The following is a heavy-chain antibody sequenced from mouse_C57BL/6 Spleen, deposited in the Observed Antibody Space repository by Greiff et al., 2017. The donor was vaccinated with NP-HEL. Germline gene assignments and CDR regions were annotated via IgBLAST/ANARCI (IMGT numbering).Heavy chain of an antibody. V-gene: IGHV1-42*01. CDR1: GYSFTGYY. CDR3: ARLNSSGYPWFAY. J-gene: IGHJ3*01. CDR2: INPSTGGT. D-gene: IGHD3-2*02. Sequence: VQLQQSGPELVKPGASVKISCKASGYSFTGYYMNWVKQSPEKSLEWIGEINPSTGGTTYNQKFKAKATLTVDKSSSTAYMQLKSLTSEDSAVYYCARLNSSGYPWFAYWGQGTLVTVSA.